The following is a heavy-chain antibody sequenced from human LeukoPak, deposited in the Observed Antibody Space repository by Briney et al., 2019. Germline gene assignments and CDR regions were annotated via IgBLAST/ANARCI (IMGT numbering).Heavy chain of an antibody. CDR2: INWNGGST. J-gene: IGHJ4*02. V-gene: IGHV3-20*04. Sequence: GGSLRLSCAASGFTFDDYGMSWVRQAPGKGLEWVSGINWNGGSTGYADSVKGRFTISRDNPRDTLYLQMNSLRAEDTAVYYCAKGYYDYVWGSYYFDYWGQGTLVTVSS. CDR1: GFTFDDYG. CDR3: AKGYYDYVWGSYYFDY. D-gene: IGHD3-16*01.